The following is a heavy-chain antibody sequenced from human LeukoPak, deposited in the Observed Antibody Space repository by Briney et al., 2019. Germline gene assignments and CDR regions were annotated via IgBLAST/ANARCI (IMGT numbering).Heavy chain of an antibody. J-gene: IGHJ4*01. CDR2: IWYDGSNK. CDR3: ARPYDSSGYYYFDY. D-gene: IGHD3-22*01. CDR1: GFTFSSYG. V-gene: IGHV3-33*01. Sequence: PGGSLSLLCAASGFTFSSYGQHWVGQAPGKGLEWVAVIWYDGSNKYYADSVKGRFTISRDNSKNTLYLQMNSLRAEDTAVYYCARPYDSSGYYYFDYWG.